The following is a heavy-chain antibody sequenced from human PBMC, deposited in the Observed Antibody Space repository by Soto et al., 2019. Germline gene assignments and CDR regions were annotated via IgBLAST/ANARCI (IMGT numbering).Heavy chain of an antibody. CDR3: AREGYTYGLAY. J-gene: IGHJ4*01. CDR1: GFSVSDKY. Sequence: GGSLRLSCAASGFSVSDKYMIWVRQAPGKGLEWVSLTYTGGNSYYTDSVKGRFTVSRDNYQNTLFLHMNSLSAEDTAVYYCAREGYTYGLAYWGQGSLVTVSS. CDR2: TYTGGNS. V-gene: IGHV3-53*01. D-gene: IGHD5-18*01.